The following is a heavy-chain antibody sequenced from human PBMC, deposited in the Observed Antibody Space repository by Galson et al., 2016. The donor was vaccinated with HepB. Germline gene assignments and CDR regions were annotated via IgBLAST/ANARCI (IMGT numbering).Heavy chain of an antibody. Sequence: SLRLSCAASGFTFSTYWTHWVRQPPGKGLVWVSRIDPDGGNTEYADSVKGRFTISRDNAKNTLYLQMNSLRAEDTAVYYCARDWYSSPGSWGQGTLVTVSS. CDR2: IDPDGGNT. CDR3: ARDWYSSPGS. J-gene: IGHJ5*02. CDR1: GFTFSTYW. V-gene: IGHV3-74*01. D-gene: IGHD6-13*01.